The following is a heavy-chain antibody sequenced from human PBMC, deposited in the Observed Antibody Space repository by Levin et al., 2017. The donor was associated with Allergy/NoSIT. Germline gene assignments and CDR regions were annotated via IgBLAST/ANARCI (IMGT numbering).Heavy chain of an antibody. CDR3: AKDRDWPIAVAGYFDY. CDR1: GFTFSSYG. V-gene: IGHV3-30*18. Sequence: GGSLRLSCAASGFTFSSYGMHWVRQAPGKGLEWVAVISYDGSNKYYADSVKGRFTMSRDNSKNTLYLQMNSLRAEDTAVYYCAKDRDWPIAVAGYFDYWGQGTLVTVSS. D-gene: IGHD6-19*01. CDR2: ISYDGSNK. J-gene: IGHJ4*02.